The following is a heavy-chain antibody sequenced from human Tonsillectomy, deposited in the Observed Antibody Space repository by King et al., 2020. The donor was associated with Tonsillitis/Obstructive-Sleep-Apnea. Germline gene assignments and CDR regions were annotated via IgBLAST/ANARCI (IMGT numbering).Heavy chain of an antibody. CDR1: GYTFTGYY. J-gene: IGHJ5*02. D-gene: IGHD3-10*01. CDR2: INPNSGGT. V-gene: IGHV1-2*02. CDR3: ARGEIWFGDT. Sequence: VQLVQSGAEVKKPGASVKVSCKASGYTFTGYYMHWMRQAPGQGLEWMGWINPNSGGTKYVQKFQGRVTMTRDTSISTAYMELSRLRSDDTAVYYCARGEIWFGDTWGQGTLVTVSS.